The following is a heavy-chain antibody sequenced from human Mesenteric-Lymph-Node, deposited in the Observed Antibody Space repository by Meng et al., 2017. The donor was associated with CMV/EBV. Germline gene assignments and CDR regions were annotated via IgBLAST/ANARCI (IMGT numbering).Heavy chain of an antibody. CDR2: ITASGSGI. Sequence: GGSLRLSCAASGFTFSSYEMNWVRQAPGKGLEWVSYITASGSGIYYADSVRGRFSVSRDNAKNSLYLHMNSLRAEDTAVYYCATLFGVVIRHYYYYGMDVWGQGTTVTVSS. CDR3: ATLFGVVIRHYYYYGMDV. V-gene: IGHV3-48*03. CDR1: GFTFSSYE. J-gene: IGHJ6*02. D-gene: IGHD3-3*01.